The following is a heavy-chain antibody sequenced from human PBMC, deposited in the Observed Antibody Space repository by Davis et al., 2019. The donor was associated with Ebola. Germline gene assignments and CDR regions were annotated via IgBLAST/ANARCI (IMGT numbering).Heavy chain of an antibody. CDR2: IKQDGSEK. Sequence: GGSLRLSCAASGFTFSSYWMHWVRQAPGKGLVWVANIKQDGSEKNYVDSVKGRFTISRDSAKNSLYLQMNSLRAEDTAVYYCAKDERWESPLFDFWGQGTPVTVSS. J-gene: IGHJ4*02. CDR3: AKDERWESPLFDF. D-gene: IGHD1-26*01. V-gene: IGHV3-7*01. CDR1: GFTFSSYW.